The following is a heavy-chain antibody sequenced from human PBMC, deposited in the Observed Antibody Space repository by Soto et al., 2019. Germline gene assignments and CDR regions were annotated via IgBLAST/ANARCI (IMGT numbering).Heavy chain of an antibody. J-gene: IGHJ4*02. Sequence: SETLSLTCTVAGGSIGGSSYHWGWIRQPPGKGLEWIGSSYYSGSTYYNPSLKSRVTISVDTSTNQFSLKLNSVTAADTAVYYCARVFSGFIDHHFDYWGQGTLVTVSS. V-gene: IGHV4-39*07. CDR1: GGSIGGSSYH. D-gene: IGHD3-16*02. CDR3: ARVFSGFIDHHFDY. CDR2: SYYSGST.